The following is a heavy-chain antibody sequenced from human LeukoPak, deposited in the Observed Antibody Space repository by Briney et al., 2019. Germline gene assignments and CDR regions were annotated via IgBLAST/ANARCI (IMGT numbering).Heavy chain of an antibody. D-gene: IGHD3-10*01. J-gene: IGHJ4*02. CDR2: IYYSGST. CDR3: AREPESGSYNDY. Sequence: PSETLSLTCTVSGGSISSYYWSWIRQPPGKGLEWIGYIYYSGSTNYNPSLKSRVTISVDTSKNQFSLKLSSVTAADTAVYYCAREPESGSYNDYWGQGTLGTVSS. CDR1: GGSISSYY. V-gene: IGHV4-59*01.